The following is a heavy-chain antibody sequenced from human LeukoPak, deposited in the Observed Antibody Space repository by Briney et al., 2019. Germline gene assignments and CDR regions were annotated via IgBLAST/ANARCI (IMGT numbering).Heavy chain of an antibody. CDR2: ISSSGSTI. Sequence: KPGGSLRLSCAASGFTFSDYYMSWIRQAPGKGLEWVSYISSSGSTIYYADSVKGRFTISRDNARNSLYLQMNSLRAEDTAVYYCAREAEYLRFLEWLPIDAFDIWGQGTMVTVSS. CDR1: GFTFSDYY. V-gene: IGHV3-11*01. J-gene: IGHJ3*02. D-gene: IGHD3-3*01. CDR3: AREAEYLRFLEWLPIDAFDI.